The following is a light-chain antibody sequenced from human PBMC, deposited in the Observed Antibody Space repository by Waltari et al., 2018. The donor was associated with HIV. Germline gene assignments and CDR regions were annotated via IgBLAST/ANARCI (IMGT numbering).Light chain of an antibody. CDR3: QQRSNWPSLT. V-gene: IGKV3-11*01. CDR1: QSVSSY. Sequence: EIVLTQSPATLSLSPGERATLSCRASQSVSSYLAWYQQKPGQAPRLLIYDASNRATGIPARFSGSGSGTDFTLTISSLEPEDFAVYYCQQRSNWPSLTFGQGTRLEIK. J-gene: IGKJ5*01. CDR2: DAS.